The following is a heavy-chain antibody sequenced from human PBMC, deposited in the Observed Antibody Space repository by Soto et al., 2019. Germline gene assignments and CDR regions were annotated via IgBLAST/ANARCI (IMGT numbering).Heavy chain of an antibody. J-gene: IGHJ6*02. CDR3: ARGTRATQYYYYFYGMDV. CDR2: ISYSGST. Sequence: PSETLSHTCTVSGASISTYYWTLIRQPPGKGLEWIGYISYSGSTNYNPSLKSRLTISLNTSKKHFSLKLSSVTAADTAVYYCARGTRATQYYYYFYGMDVWGQGTTVT. CDR1: GASISTYY. V-gene: IGHV4-59*01.